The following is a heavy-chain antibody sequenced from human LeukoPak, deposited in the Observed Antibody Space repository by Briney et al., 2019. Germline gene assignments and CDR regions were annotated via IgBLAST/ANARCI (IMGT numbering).Heavy chain of an antibody. D-gene: IGHD5-24*01. CDR3: AKGVSRDGYNSLFDY. CDR2: ISGSGGST. V-gene: IGHV3-23*01. Sequence: GGSLRLSCAASGFTFSSYAMSWVRQAPGKGLEWVSAISGSGGSTYYADSVKGRFTISRDNSKNTLYLQMNSLRAEDTAVYYCAKGVSRDGYNSLFDYWGQGTLVTVSS. J-gene: IGHJ4*02. CDR1: GFTFSSYA.